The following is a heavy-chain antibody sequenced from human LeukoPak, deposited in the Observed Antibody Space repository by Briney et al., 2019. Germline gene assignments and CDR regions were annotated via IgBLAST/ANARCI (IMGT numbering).Heavy chain of an antibody. Sequence: GGSLRLSCAASGFTFSSYAMSWVRQAPGKGLEWVSAISGSGGSTYYADSVKGRFTISRDNSKNTLYLQMNSLRTEDTAVYYCVRVGDYFNNRGHSLDALDIWGQGTMVTVSS. CDR1: GFTFSSYA. CDR2: ISGSGGST. V-gene: IGHV3-23*01. CDR3: VRVGDYFNNRGHSLDALDI. J-gene: IGHJ3*02. D-gene: IGHD2/OR15-2a*01.